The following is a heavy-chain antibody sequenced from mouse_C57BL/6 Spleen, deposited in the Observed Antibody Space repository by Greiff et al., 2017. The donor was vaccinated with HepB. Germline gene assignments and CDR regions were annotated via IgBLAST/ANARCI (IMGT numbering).Heavy chain of an antibody. Sequence: EVQLQQSGPELVKPGASVKISCKASGYTFTDYYMNWVKQSHGKSLEWIGDINPNNGGTGYNQKFKGKATLTVDKSSSTAYMELRSLTSEDSAVYYCARNAHYYGSSGYFDYWGQGTTLTVSS. CDR1: GYTFTDYY. V-gene: IGHV1-26*01. J-gene: IGHJ2*01. D-gene: IGHD1-1*01. CDR3: ARNAHYYGSSGYFDY. CDR2: INPNNGGT.